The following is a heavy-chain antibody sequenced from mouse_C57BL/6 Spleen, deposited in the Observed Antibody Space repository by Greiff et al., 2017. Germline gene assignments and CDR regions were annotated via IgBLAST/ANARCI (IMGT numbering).Heavy chain of an antibody. CDR1: GYAFTNYL. CDR2: INPGSGGT. CDR3: ARAGGNSYQAWARDY. V-gene: IGHV1-54*01. D-gene: IGHD1-1*01. J-gene: IGHJ4*01. Sequence: VQLQQSGAELVRPGTSVKVSCKASGYAFTNYLIEWVKQRPGQGLEWIGVINPGSGGTNYNEKFKGKATLTADKSSSTAYMQLSSRTSEDSAVDVCARAGGNSYQAWARDYWGQGTSVTVSS.